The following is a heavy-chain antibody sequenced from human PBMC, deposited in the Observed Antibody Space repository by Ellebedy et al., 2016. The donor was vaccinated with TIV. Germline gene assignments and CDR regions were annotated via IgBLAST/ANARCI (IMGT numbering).Heavy chain of an antibody. CDR1: GFTFSNYN. CDR3: AKRVTMVREVITYYHYAMDV. V-gene: IGHV3-21*06. Sequence: GESLKISCVASGFTFSNYNMNWVRQSPGKGLEWVSSIRSTGSDKYYAESVKGRFTISRDNAQNTLFLQMNSLRVEDTAVYYCAKRVTMVREVITYYHYAMDVWGQGTTVTVSS. D-gene: IGHD3-10*01. CDR2: IRSTGSDK. J-gene: IGHJ6*02.